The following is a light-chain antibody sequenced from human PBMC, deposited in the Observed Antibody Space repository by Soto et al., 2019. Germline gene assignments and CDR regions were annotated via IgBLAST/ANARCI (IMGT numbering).Light chain of an antibody. CDR3: QQSYSTPYT. CDR2: AAS. CDR1: QTISTY. V-gene: IGKV1-39*01. J-gene: IGKJ2*01. Sequence: DIQMTQSPSSLSASVGDRVTITCRAGQTISTYLNWYQQKPGKAPKLLIYAASVLQSGVPSRFSGSGSGTDFTLTISSLQPEDFATYSCQQSYSTPYTFGQGTKLEIK.